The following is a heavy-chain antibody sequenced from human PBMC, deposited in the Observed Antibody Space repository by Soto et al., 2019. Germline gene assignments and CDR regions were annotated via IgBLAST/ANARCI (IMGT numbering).Heavy chain of an antibody. Sequence: PGGSLRLSCAASGFTFSSYAMSWVRQAPGKGLEWVSAISGSGGSTYYADSVKGRFTISRDNSKNTLYLQMNSLRAEDTAVYYCAKDGPTMVRGVIGKRLFDYWGQGTLVTVSS. D-gene: IGHD3-10*01. CDR1: GFTFSSYA. J-gene: IGHJ4*02. CDR2: ISGSGGST. CDR3: AKDGPTMVRGVIGKRLFDY. V-gene: IGHV3-23*01.